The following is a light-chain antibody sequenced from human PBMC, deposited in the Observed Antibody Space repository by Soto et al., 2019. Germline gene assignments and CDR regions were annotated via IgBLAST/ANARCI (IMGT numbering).Light chain of an antibody. Sequence: DIQMTQSPSSLSASLGDRVTITCRASQGIGVYLAWFQQKPGKVPKLLIYAASTLQSGVPSRFSGSGSRTDFTLTISSLQPEDFATHYCQKYNSAPLTFGGGTKVEIK. CDR3: QKYNSAPLT. J-gene: IGKJ4*01. CDR1: QGIGVY. V-gene: IGKV1-27*01. CDR2: AAS.